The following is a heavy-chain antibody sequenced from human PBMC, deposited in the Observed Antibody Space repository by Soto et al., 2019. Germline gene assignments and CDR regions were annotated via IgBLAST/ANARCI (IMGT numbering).Heavy chain of an antibody. J-gene: IGHJ5*02. CDR3: ARGHWQQLMDWFDP. CDR1: GYPFTAYG. Sequence: ASVKVSCQTSGYPFTAYGISWVRQAPGQGREWMGWINPNSGGTNYAQKFQGWVTMTRDTSISTAYMELSRLRSDDTAVDYCARGHWQQLMDWFDPRGQGTLVTVSS. D-gene: IGHD6-13*01. CDR2: INPNSGGT. V-gene: IGHV1-2*04.